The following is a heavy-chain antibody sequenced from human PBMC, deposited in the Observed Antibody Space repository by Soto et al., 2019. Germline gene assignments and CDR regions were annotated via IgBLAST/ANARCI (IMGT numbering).Heavy chain of an antibody. CDR3: ARVMSISWYFDL. CDR1: GFTFSSYA. J-gene: IGHJ2*01. Sequence: GGSLRLSCAASGFTFSSYAMSWVRQAPGKGLEWVSAISGSGSSTYYADSVKGRFTISRDNAKNSLYLQMNSLRAEDTAKYYCARVMSISWYFDLWGRGTLVTVSS. V-gene: IGHV3-23*01. CDR2: ISGSGSST. D-gene: IGHD5-12*01.